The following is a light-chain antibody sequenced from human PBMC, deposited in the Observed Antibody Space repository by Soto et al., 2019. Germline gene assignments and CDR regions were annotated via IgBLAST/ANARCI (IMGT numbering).Light chain of an antibody. CDR1: SSNIGAGYD. CDR3: QSYDISLTLRV. J-gene: IGLJ1*01. CDR2: GNS. V-gene: IGLV1-40*01. Sequence: QSVLTQPPSVSGAPGQRVTISCTGSSSNIGAGYDVHWYQQLPGTAPKHLIYGNSNRPSGVPDRISGSKSGTSASLAITGLQAEDEADYYCQSYDISLTLRVFGTGTKLTVL.